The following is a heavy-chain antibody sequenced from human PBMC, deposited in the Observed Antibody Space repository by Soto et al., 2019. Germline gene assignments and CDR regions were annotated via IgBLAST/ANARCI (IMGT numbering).Heavy chain of an antibody. Sequence: QVQLQESGPGLVKPSETLSLTCTVSGDSISNFYWSWIRQPAGKGLESLGRLSSSGRSNYNPSLQSRVAMSLDTSKNQFPLRLTSLTAADTAVYFCARGMGRYFDLWGRGTLVTVFS. CDR1: GDSISNFY. J-gene: IGHJ2*01. CDR2: LSSSGRS. CDR3: ARGMGRYFDL. V-gene: IGHV4-4*07. D-gene: IGHD2-8*01.